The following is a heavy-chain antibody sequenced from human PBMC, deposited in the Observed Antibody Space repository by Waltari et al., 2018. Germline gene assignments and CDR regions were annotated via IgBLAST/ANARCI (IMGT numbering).Heavy chain of an antibody. CDR1: GGSISSGSYY. D-gene: IGHD2-15*01. J-gene: IGHJ4*02. V-gene: IGHV4-61*09. CDR3: ARDNPFLVVATPALDY. Sequence: QVQLQESGPGLVKPSQTMYLTCTVSGGSISSGSYYWSWIRQPAGKGLEWIGYIYARGSTNNNPALKRRVTRSVDTSKNQFSLTLSSVTAADTSVYYCARDNPFLVVATPALDYWGQGTLATVSS. CDR2: IYARGST.